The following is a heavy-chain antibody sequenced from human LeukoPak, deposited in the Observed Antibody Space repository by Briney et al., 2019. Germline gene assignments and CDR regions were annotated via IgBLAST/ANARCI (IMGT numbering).Heavy chain of an antibody. CDR2: ISGSGGST. CDR1: GFTFSNAW. CDR3: AKLLGYCSSTSCHTGEIDY. V-gene: IGHV3-23*01. Sequence: PGGSLRLSCAASGFTFSNAWMSWVRQAPGKGLEWVSAISGSGGSTYYADSVKGRFTISRDNSKNTLYLQMNSLRAEDTAVYYCAKLLGYCSSTSCHTGEIDYWGQGTLVTVSS. D-gene: IGHD2-2*01. J-gene: IGHJ4*02.